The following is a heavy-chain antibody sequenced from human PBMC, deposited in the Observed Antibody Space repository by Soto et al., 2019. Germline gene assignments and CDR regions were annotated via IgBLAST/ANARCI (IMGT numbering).Heavy chain of an antibody. J-gene: IGHJ6*02. D-gene: IGHD3-3*01. Sequence: EVQLVESGGGLVKPGGSLRLSCAASGFTFSSYSMNWVRQAPGKGLEWVSSISSSSSYIYYADSVKGRFTISRDNAKNSLYLQMNSLRAADTAVYYCARDTRPSFYDFWGGYYSSGMDVWGQGTTVTVSS. CDR2: ISSSSSYI. CDR3: ARDTRPSFYDFWGGYYSSGMDV. V-gene: IGHV3-21*01. CDR1: GFTFSSYS.